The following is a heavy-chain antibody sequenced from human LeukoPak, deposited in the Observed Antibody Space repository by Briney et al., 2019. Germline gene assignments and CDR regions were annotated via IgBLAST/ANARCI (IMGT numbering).Heavy chain of an antibody. CDR2: ISAYNGNT. Sequence: ASVKVSCKASGYTFTSYGISWVRQAPGQGLEWMGWISAYNGNTNYAQKLQGRVTMTTDTSTSTAYMELRSLRSDDTAVYYCAGGSTRDIVVVPAANYYYYMDVWGKGTTVTVSS. CDR3: AGGSTRDIVVVPAANYYYYMDV. CDR1: GYTFTSYG. J-gene: IGHJ6*03. D-gene: IGHD2-2*01. V-gene: IGHV1-18*01.